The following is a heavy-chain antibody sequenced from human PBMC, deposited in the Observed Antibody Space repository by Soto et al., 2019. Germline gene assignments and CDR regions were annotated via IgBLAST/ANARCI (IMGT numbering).Heavy chain of an antibody. V-gene: IGHV1-69*08. J-gene: IGHJ4*02. CDR1: GGTFSSYT. CDR3: ARDEGYSDGLAPVL. Sequence: QVQLVQSGAEVKKPGSSVKVSCKASGGTFSSYTISWVRQAPGQGLEWMGRIIPILGIANYAQKFQGRVTITADKSTSTAYMELSSLRSEDTAVYYCARDEGYSDGLAPVLWGQGTLVTVSS. D-gene: IGHD5-18*01. CDR2: IIPILGIA.